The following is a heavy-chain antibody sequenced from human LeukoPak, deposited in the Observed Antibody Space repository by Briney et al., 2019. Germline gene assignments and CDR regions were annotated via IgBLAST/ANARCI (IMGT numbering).Heavy chain of an antibody. D-gene: IGHD3-10*01. CDR2: IKQDGSEK. Sequence: SLRLSCAASGFTFSSYWMSWVRQAPGKGLEGVANIKQDGSEKYYVDSVKGRFIISRDNAKNSLYLQMNSLRAEDTAVYYCAKGAFRDQVQGYYYMDVWGKGTTVTVSS. CDR3: AKGAFRDQVQGYYYMDV. CDR1: GFTFSSYW. V-gene: IGHV3-7*01. J-gene: IGHJ6*03.